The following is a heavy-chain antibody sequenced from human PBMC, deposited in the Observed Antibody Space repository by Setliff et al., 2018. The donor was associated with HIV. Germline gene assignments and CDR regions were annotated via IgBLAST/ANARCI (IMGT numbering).Heavy chain of an antibody. D-gene: IGHD1-1*01. CDR2: ISHSTSTI. CDR3: ARARKGDWNLSYWFDP. CDR1: GFNFSNYS. V-gene: IGHV3-48*04. J-gene: IGHJ5*02. Sequence: GGSLRLSCAASGFNFSNYSVNWVRQAPGKGLEWISYISHSTSTIYYADSVKGRFTISRDNAKNSLYLQMNSLRAEDTAVYYCARARKGDWNLSYWFDPWGQGTLVTVSS.